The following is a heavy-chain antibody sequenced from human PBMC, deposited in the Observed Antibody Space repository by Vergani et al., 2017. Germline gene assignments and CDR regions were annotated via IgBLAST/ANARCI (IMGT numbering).Heavy chain of an antibody. V-gene: IGHV4-34*01. D-gene: IGHD6-13*01. Sequence: QVQLQQWGAGLLKPSETLSLSCSVYGASFSGYYWSWIRQPPGKGLGWIGEINHSGSTNYNPSLKSRVTISVDTSKNQFSLRLNSVTAADTAVYYCARGRIAAAGPTFDYWGQGTLVTVSS. CDR3: ARGRIAAAGPTFDY. CDR2: INHSGST. J-gene: IGHJ4*02. CDR1: GASFSGYY.